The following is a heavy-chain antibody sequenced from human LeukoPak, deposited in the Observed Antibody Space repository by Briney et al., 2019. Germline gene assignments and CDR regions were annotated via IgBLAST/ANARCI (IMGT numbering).Heavy chain of an antibody. CDR3: ARWGTVVTLLNAFDM. CDR1: GVSISRFY. Sequence: SETLSLTCTVSGVSISRFYWNWIRQPPGKGLEWIGYAYYNGNTNYNPSLKSRVTMSVDTSKNHFSLNLNSVTAADMAVYYCARWGTVVTLLNAFDMWGRGTMVTVSS. D-gene: IGHD2-21*02. V-gene: IGHV4-59*01. CDR2: AYYNGNT. J-gene: IGHJ3*02.